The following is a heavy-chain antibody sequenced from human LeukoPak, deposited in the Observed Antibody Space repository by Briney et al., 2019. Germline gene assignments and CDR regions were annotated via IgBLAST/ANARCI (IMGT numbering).Heavy chain of an antibody. D-gene: IGHD6-19*01. CDR2: TYYRSKWYN. V-gene: IGHV6-1*01. J-gene: IGHJ5*02. CDR1: GDSVSSNSAA. Sequence: SQTLSLTCAISGDSVSSNSAAWNWIRQPPSRGLEWLGRTYYRSKWYNDYAVSVKSRITINPDTSKNQFSLQLNSVTPEDTAVYYCARGGYSSGWYRRTWFDPWGQGTLVTVSS. CDR3: ARGGYSSGWYRRTWFDP.